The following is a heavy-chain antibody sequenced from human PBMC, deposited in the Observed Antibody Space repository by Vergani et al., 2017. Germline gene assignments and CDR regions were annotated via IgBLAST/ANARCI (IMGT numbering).Heavy chain of an antibody. Sequence: QVQLVQSGAEVKKPGASVKVSCKASGYPFTGHYMHWVRQAPGQGLGWMGWINPNSGGTNYAQKFQGRVTMTRDTSISTAYMGLSRLRSDDTAVYYCAREGRGIVVTANWFDPGGQGSLVTVSS. D-gene: IGHD2-21*01. CDR1: GYPFTGHY. CDR2: INPNSGGT. CDR3: AREGRGIVVTANWFDP. V-gene: IGHV1-2*02. J-gene: IGHJ5*02.